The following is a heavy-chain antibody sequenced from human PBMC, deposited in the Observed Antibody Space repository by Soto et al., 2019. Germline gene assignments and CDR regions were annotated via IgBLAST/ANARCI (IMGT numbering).Heavy chain of an antibody. CDR3: ARQMSSGWYWSDY. CDR2: IYYSGST. V-gene: IGHV4-39*01. CDR1: GGSISSSSYY. J-gene: IGHJ4*02. Sequence: SETLSLTCTVSGGSISSSSYYWGWIRQPPGKGLEWIGSIYYSGSTYYNPSLKSRVTISVDTSKNQFSLKLSSVTAADTAVYYCARQMSSGWYWSDYWGQGTLVTVSS. D-gene: IGHD6-19*01.